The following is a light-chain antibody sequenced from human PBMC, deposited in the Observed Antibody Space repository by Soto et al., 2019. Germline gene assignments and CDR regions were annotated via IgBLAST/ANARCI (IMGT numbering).Light chain of an antibody. V-gene: IGKV3-15*01. CDR3: QQYNNWPPT. CDR2: GAS. CDR1: QSVSSN. J-gene: IGKJ1*01. Sequence: EIVMTQSPATLSVSPGERATLSCRASQSVSSNLAWYQQKPGQAPRLLIYGASTRATGIPARFSGSGSGTEFNLTISSLQSEDFAVYCCQQYNNWPPTFGQGTKVEIK.